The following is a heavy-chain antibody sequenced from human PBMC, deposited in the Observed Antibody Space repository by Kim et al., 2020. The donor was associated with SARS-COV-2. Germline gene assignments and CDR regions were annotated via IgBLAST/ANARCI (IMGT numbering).Heavy chain of an antibody. D-gene: IGHD2-15*01. J-gene: IGHJ5*02. CDR1: GYTFTSYA. CDR3: ARGWNTVVMGNWFDP. CDR2: INAGNGNT. V-gene: IGHV1-3*01. Sequence: ASVKVSCKASGYTFTSYAMHWVRQAPGQRLEWMGWINAGNGNTKYSQKFQGRVTITRDTSASTAYMELSSLRSEDTAVYYCARGWNTVVMGNWFDPWGQGTLVTVSS.